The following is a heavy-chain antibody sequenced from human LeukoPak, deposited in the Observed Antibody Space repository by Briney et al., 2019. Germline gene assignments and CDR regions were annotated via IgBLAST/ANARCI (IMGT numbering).Heavy chain of an antibody. CDR2: IRGSGGST. CDR3: AKYGLGSGIQVWGDFGMDV. J-gene: IGHJ6*02. CDR1: GFTFSSYG. D-gene: IGHD5-18*01. V-gene: IGHV3-23*01. Sequence: AGGSLRLSCAASGFTFSSYGMSWVRQAPGKGLEWVSAIRGSGGSTYYADSVKGRFTISRDNSKNTLYLQMNSLRAEDTAVYYCAKYGLGSGIQVWGDFGMDVWGQGTTVTVSS.